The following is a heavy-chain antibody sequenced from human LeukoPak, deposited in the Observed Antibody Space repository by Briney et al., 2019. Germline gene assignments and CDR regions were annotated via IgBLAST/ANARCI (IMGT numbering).Heavy chain of an antibody. Sequence: GGSLRLSCAASGFTFSSYSMNWVRQAPGKGLEWVSYISSSSSTIYYADSVKGRFTISRDNAKNSLYLQMNSLRAGDTAVYYCARDRKKYCSSTSSYSYYYYYYMDVWGKGTTVTVSS. CDR2: ISSSSSTI. CDR3: ARDRKKYCSSTSSYSYYYYYYMDV. CDR1: GFTFSSYS. J-gene: IGHJ6*03. V-gene: IGHV3-48*01. D-gene: IGHD2-2*01.